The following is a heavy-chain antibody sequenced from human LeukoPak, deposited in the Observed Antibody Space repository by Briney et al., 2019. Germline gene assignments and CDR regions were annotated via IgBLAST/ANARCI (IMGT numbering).Heavy chain of an antibody. CDR3: AKDFGSYGV. V-gene: IGHV3-21*04. J-gene: IGHJ4*02. CDR1: GFTFSSYS. Sequence: GGSLRLSCAASGFTFSSYSMNWVRQAPGKGLEWVSSISSSSSYISYADSVKGRFTISRDNSKNTLYLQMNSLRAEDTAVYYWAKDFGSYGVWGQGTLVTVSS. CDR2: ISSSSSYI. D-gene: IGHD1-26*01.